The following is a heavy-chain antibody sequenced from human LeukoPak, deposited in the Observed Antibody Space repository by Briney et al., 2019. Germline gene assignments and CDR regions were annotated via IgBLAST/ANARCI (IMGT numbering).Heavy chain of an antibody. D-gene: IGHD3-22*01. CDR2: ISSSSSYI. V-gene: IGHV3-21*01. CDR1: GFTFSSYS. J-gene: IGHJ4*02. Sequence: GGSLRLSCAASGFTFSSYSMNWVRQAPGKGLEWVSSISSSSSYIYYADSVKGRSTISRDNAKNSLYLQMNSLRAEDTAVYYCARDPFGSSGYYYVSWGQGTLVTVSS. CDR3: ARDPFGSSGYYYVS.